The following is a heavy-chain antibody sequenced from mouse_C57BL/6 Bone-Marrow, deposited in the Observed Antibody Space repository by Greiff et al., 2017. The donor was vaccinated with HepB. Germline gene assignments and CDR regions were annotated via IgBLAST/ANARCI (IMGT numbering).Heavy chain of an antibody. V-gene: IGHV10-1*01. CDR1: GFSFNTYA. D-gene: IGHD2-3*01. CDR3: VRIYDGYYGAMDY. Sequence: EVKLEESGGGLVQPKGSLKLSCAASGFSFNTYAMNWVRQAPGKGLEWVARIRSKSNNYATYYADSVKDRFTISRDDSESMLYLQMNNLKTEDTAMYYCVRIYDGYYGAMDYWGQGTSVTVSS. CDR2: IRSKSNNYAT. J-gene: IGHJ4*01.